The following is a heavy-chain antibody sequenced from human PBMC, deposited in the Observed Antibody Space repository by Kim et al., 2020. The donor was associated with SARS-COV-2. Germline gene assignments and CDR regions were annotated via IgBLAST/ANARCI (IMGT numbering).Heavy chain of an antibody. J-gene: IGHJ6*01. CDR1: GGSVSSGSYY. D-gene: IGHD3-3*01. CDR3: ARVPGAAIFGVVIVRGGMVV. Sequence: SETLSLTCTVSGGSVSSGSYYWSWIRQPPGKGLEWIGYIYYSGSTNYNPSLKSRVTISVDTSKNHFFLQLSSVTAADTAVYYCARVPGAAIFGVVIVRGGMVVWGQGTTVTVS. V-gene: IGHV4-61*01. CDR2: IYYSGST.